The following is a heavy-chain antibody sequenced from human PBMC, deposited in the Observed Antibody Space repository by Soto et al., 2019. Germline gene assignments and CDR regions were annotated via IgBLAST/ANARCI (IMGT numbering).Heavy chain of an antibody. V-gene: IGHV3-21*06. CDR2: ISSSDTYI. CDR1: EFTFSSYS. CDR3: ATNYDYAGSYRYYFHY. D-gene: IGHD3-10*01. J-gene: IGHJ4*02. Sequence: EVQLVESGGGLVKPGGSLRLSCVASEFTFSSYSMNWVRQAPGKGLEWVSSISSSDTYIYYADSVKGRFTISRDNAKNGLSLQMNSLRAEDTAVYYCATNYDYAGSYRYYFHYWGQGTLVTVSS.